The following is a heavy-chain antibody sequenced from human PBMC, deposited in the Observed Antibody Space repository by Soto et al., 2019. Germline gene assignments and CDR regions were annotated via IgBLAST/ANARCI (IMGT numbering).Heavy chain of an antibody. V-gene: IGHV3-73*01. CDR3: ASRYYGDDGAGVIDI. CDR1: GFSLSVST. J-gene: IGHJ3*02. CDR2: ILSKTNNYAT. D-gene: IGHD4-17*01. Sequence: EVQLVESGGGLVQPGGSLKLSCAASGFSLSVSTIHWVRQASGKGLEWVGRILSKTNNYATTYAASVRGRFTISRDDSENMAYLQMDSLRVDDMAVYYCASRYYGDDGAGVIDIWGQGTVVTVSS.